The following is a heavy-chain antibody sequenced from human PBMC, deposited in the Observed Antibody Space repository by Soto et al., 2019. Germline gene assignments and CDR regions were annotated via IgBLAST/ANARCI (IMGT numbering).Heavy chain of an antibody. J-gene: IGHJ4*02. Sequence: QITLKETGPTLVKPTQNLTLTCTFSGFSLSTPGVGVNWIRQPPGKALEWLALIYWHDDKRYSPSLKSKLTSTKDPSKNQVVITMANMDPVDTAQYSRAHRGGATLGLDYFAHWGRGALVPVSS. V-gene: IGHV2-5*01. CDR1: GFSLSTPGVG. CDR2: IYWHDDK. D-gene: IGHD1-1*01. CDR3: AHRGGATLGLDYFAH.